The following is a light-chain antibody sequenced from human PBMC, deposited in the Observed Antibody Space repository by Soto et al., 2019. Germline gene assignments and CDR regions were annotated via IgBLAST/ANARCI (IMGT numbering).Light chain of an antibody. V-gene: IGKV1-5*03. J-gene: IGKJ1*01. CDR2: NTS. Sequence: DIHMTQSPSTLSASVGDRVTITCRARQSLTMWFACYQPKPGKAPNLLIYNTSSLESGVPSRFSGRGSGTEFTLAISSLQPDDFATYYCQHWTDYSWTFGQGTKVEVK. CDR3: QHWTDYSWT. CDR1: QSLTMW.